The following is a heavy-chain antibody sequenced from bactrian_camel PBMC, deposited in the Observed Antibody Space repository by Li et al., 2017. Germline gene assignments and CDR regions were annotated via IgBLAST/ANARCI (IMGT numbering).Heavy chain of an antibody. Sequence: HVQLVESGGGSVQAGGSLRLTCAASGYTSTMGWFHQAPGKEREGVAAIDSDGSTSYADSVKGRFTISRDNAKNTLFLQMNSLKPADTAMYLCAADARHYGAELTEAYFSYWGQGTQVTVS. CDR2: IDSDGST. CDR1: GYTST. J-gene: IGHJ4*01. D-gene: IGHD3*01. CDR3: AADARHYGAELTEAYFSY. V-gene: IGHV3S53*01.